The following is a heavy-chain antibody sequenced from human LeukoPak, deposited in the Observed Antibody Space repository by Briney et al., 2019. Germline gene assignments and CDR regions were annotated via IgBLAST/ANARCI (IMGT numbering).Heavy chain of an antibody. CDR1: VYSVTICS. J-gene: IGHJ4*02. Sequence: GASVNLSCNASVYSVTICSISWVRQAPGQGREWMGWISGYSGNTNYAQKPQGRVTMTTDTSTSTAYMGLRSMTSDNTAVYYCARDLPYSSSWYYYFDYWGQGTLVTVSS. CDR3: ARDLPYSSSWYYYFDY. V-gene: IGHV1-18*01. D-gene: IGHD6-13*01. CDR2: ISGYSGNT.